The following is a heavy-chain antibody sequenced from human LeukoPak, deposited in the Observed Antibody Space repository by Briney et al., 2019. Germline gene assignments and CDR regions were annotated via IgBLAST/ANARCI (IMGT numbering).Heavy chain of an antibody. CDR1: GFTFSSYW. Sequence: GGSLRLSCAASGFTFSSYWMHWVRQAPGKGLVWVSRIKSDGSTDYADSVKGRFTISRDNAKNTLSLQMNSLRAEDTGVYYCARAPSEIGGYYPEYFRHWGQGTLVTVSS. CDR3: ARAPSEIGGYYPEYFRH. D-gene: IGHD3-22*01. CDR2: IKSDGST. V-gene: IGHV3-74*01. J-gene: IGHJ1*01.